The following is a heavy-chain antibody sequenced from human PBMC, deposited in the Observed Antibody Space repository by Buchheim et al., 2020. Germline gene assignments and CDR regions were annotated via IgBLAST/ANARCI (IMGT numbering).Heavy chain of an antibody. Sequence: EVQLVESGGGLVQPGGPLRLSCAASGFTFSDHYMDWVRQAPGKGLEWVGRTRNKANSYTTEYAASVKGRFTISRDDSKNSLYLQMNSLKTEDTAVYYCARGMTTVTTGFSYFDYWGQGTL. D-gene: IGHD4-17*01. CDR3: ARGMTTVTTGFSYFDY. CDR2: TRNKANSYTT. J-gene: IGHJ4*02. V-gene: IGHV3-72*01. CDR1: GFTFSDHY.